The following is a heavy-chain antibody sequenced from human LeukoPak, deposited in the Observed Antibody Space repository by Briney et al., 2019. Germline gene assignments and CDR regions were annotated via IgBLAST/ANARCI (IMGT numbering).Heavy chain of an antibody. V-gene: IGHV1-24*01. CDR3: ATWYSGSYYFDY. J-gene: IGHJ4*02. Sequence: ASVKVSCKVSGYTLTELSMHWVRHAPGKGLEWMGGFDPEDGETIYAQKFQGRVTMTEDTSTDTAYMELSSLRSEDTAVYYCATWYSGSYYFDYWGQGTLVTVSS. CDR1: GYTLTELS. D-gene: IGHD1-26*01. CDR2: FDPEDGET.